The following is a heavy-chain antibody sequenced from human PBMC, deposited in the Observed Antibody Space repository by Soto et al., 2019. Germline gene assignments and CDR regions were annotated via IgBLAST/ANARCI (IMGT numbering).Heavy chain of an antibody. V-gene: IGHV5-51*01. CDR1: GYSFTSYW. J-gene: IGHJ5*02. CDR2: IYPGDSDT. Sequence: ESQKSSGEGSGYSFTSYWIGWVRQMPGKGLEWMGIIYPGDSDTRYSPSFQGQVTISADKSISTAYLQWSSLKASDTAMYYCVSHVCGKPPTWFDPCSQGTTVIVSS. CDR3: VSHVCGKPPTWFDP.